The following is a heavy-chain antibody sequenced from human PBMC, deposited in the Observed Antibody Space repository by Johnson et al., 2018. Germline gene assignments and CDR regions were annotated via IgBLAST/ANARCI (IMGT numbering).Heavy chain of an antibody. V-gene: IGHV1-69*06. CDR2: TVPIGAT. CDR1: GGTFSSYA. CDR3: ARGNCGHGSCCSAGMEV. D-gene: IGHD2-15*01. Sequence: QVQLVQSGAEVKKPGSSVKVSCKASGGTFSSYAVSWVRQAPGQGLEWMGGTVPIGATYYAQKFQGRVTNTADKSTSTAYLDLVPLNSEDTAVYHCARGNCGHGSCCSAGMEVWGQGTTVTVSS. J-gene: IGHJ6*02.